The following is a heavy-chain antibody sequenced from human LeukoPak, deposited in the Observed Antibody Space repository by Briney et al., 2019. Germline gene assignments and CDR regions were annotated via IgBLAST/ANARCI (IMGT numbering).Heavy chain of an antibody. CDR3: TRDIDIGSPTNYFDH. CDR1: GFTFDDYA. J-gene: IGHJ4*02. V-gene: IGHV3-43*01. Sequence: PGGSLRLSCAASGFTFDDYAMHWVRQAPGKGLDWVSLISWEGQTTYYADSVRGRFSISRDNNKNSLFLEMNSLTTDDTGFYYCTRDIDIGSPTNYFDHWGQGTLVSVSS. D-gene: IGHD3-10*01. CDR2: ISWEGQTT.